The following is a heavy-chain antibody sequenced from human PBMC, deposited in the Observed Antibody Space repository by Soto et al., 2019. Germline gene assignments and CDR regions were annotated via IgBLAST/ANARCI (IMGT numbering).Heavy chain of an antibody. Sequence: ASVKVSCKASGYTFTSYYMHWVRQAPGQGLEWMGIINPSGGSTSYAQKFQGRVTMTRDTSTSTVYMELSSLRSEDTAVYYCAKGMGGGYDYFEAFDIWGQGTMVTVSS. CDR2: INPSGGST. V-gene: IGHV1-46*03. D-gene: IGHD5-12*01. CDR3: AKGMGGGYDYFEAFDI. J-gene: IGHJ3*02. CDR1: GYTFTSYY.